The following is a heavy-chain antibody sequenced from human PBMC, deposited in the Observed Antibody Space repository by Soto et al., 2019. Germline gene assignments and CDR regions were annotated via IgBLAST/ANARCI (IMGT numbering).Heavy chain of an antibody. CDR3: AKEGIAYCGGDCYLDY. D-gene: IGHD2-21*02. CDR1: GFTFSSYA. CDR2: ISGSGGST. V-gene: IGHV3-23*01. Sequence: EVQLLESGGGLVQPGGSLRLSCAASGFTFSSYAMSWVRQAPGKGLEWVSAISGSGGSTYYADSVKGRFTISRDNSKNTLYLQMNSLRAEDTAVYYCAKEGIAYCGGDCYLDYWGQGTLVTVSS. J-gene: IGHJ4*02.